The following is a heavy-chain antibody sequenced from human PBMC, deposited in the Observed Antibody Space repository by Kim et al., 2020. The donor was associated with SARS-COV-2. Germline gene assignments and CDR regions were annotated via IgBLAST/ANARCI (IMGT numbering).Heavy chain of an antibody. J-gene: IGHJ2*01. CDR1: GFTFSTYA. CDR3: ARVSVSVDSAVGCYFD. V-gene: IGHV3-23*03. CDR2: INSSGSCT. D-gene: IGHD2-15*01. Sequence: GGSLRLSCVASGFTFSTYAMTWVRQAPGKGPEWVSLINSSGSCTFHADSVKGRFTISRDNSKNLLYLQMNSLRAEDTATYYCARVSVSVDSAVGCYFD.